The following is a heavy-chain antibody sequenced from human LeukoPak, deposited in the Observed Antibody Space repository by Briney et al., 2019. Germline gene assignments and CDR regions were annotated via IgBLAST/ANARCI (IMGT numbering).Heavy chain of an antibody. J-gene: IGHJ4*02. D-gene: IGHD6-19*01. CDR1: GFMFSSFE. CDR3: SLLALASDFDY. V-gene: IGHV3-48*03. Sequence: GGSLRLSRAASGFMFSSFEMYWVRRAPGKGLGWVSYICIGASTMYSAHPVKGRFPISRDNARKSLFLQMNSLRAEDTAVYSFSLLALASDFDYWGQGTLVTVSS. CDR2: ICIGASTM.